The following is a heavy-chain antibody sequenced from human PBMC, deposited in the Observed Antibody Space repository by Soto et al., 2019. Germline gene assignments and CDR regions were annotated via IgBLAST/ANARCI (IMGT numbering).Heavy chain of an antibody. CDR1: GYTFTCYY. V-gene: IGHV1-46*01. Sequence: ASVKVSCNASGYTFTCYYMHWVRQAPGQGLEWMGIINPSGGSTSYAQKLQGRVTMTRDTSTSTVYMELSSLRSEDTAVYYCARFPQSSSQALDIWGQGTMVTVS. CDR2: INPSGGST. CDR3: ARFPQSSSQALDI. J-gene: IGHJ3*02.